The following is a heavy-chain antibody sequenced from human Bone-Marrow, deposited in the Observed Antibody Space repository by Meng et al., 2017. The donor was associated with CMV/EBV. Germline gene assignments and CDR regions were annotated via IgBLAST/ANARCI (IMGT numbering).Heavy chain of an antibody. D-gene: IGHD6-19*01. J-gene: IGHJ1*01. CDR2: IKSKAHGGTM. CDR3: ARLISG. Sequence: SLTLSCTVTGFTYGGAWMDWVRQAPGKGLEWVGRIKSKAHGGTMDYVEPVKGRFTISRDDSKNTVYLQMNSLKTEDTAVYYCARLISGWGQRTLVTVSS. CDR1: GFTYGGAW. V-gene: IGHV3-15*01.